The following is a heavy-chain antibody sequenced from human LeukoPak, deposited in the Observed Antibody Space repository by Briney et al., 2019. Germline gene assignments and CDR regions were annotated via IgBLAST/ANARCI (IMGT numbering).Heavy chain of an antibody. Sequence: GGSLRLSCAASGFTVSSNYKSWVRQAPGKGLEWVSVIYSGGSTYYADSVKGRFTISRDNSRNTMFLQMSSLRAEDTAIYYCAKAIDSRGYWYERGADYWGQGTLVTVSS. V-gene: IGHV3-53*01. CDR3: AKAIDSRGYWYERGADY. J-gene: IGHJ4*02. CDR1: GFTVSSNY. CDR2: IYSGGST. D-gene: IGHD3-22*01.